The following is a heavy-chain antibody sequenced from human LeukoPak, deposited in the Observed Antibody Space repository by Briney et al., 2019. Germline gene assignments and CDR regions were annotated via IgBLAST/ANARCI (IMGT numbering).Heavy chain of an antibody. J-gene: IGHJ4*02. V-gene: IGHV4-4*02. Sequence: SETLSLTCTVSGDSINSLDLWSWVRQPPGKGLEWIGEMYLSGTTHSNPSVKSRVTISIDKSEDQFFLNLSSVTAADTAVYYCAGLVGRYSSGLYYYYFDYWGQGTLVTVSS. CDR2: MYLSGTT. D-gene: IGHD3-22*01. CDR3: AGLVGRYSSGLYYYYFDY. CDR1: GDSINSLDL.